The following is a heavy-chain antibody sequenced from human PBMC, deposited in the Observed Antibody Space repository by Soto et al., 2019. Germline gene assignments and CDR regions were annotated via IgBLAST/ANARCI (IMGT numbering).Heavy chain of an antibody. J-gene: IGHJ3*02. CDR3: ARDQVVGATRRCAFDI. V-gene: IGHV3-33*08. Sequence: GGSLRLSCAASGFTFSSYGMHWVRQAPGKGLEWVAVIWYDGSNKYYADSVKGRFTISRDNSKNTLYLQMNSLRAEDTAVYYCARDQVVGATRRCAFDIWGQGTMVTVSS. CDR1: GFTFSSYG. CDR2: IWYDGSNK. D-gene: IGHD1-26*01.